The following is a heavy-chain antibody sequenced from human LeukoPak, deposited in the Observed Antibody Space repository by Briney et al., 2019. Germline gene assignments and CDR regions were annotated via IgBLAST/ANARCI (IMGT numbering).Heavy chain of an antibody. J-gene: IGHJ3*02. CDR1: GFTFSSNA. CDR3: ARENSGPDAFDI. D-gene: IGHD1-26*01. V-gene: IGHV3-23*01. CDR2: ISTGGGST. Sequence: GGSLRLSCAASGFTFSSNAMSWVRQAPGKGLEWVSAISTGGGSTYYADSVKGRFTISRDNSKNTLYLQMNSLRAEDTAVHYCARENSGPDAFDIWGQGTMVTVSS.